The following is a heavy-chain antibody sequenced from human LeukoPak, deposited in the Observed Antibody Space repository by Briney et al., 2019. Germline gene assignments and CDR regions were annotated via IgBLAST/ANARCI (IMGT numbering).Heavy chain of an antibody. D-gene: IGHD1-26*01. CDR1: GFTFSSYG. J-gene: IGHJ6*02. CDR2: ISYDGSNK. Sequence: PGRSLRLSCAASGFTFSSYGMHWVRQAPGKGLEWVAVISYDGSNKYYADSVKGRFTISRDNSKNTLYLQMNSLRAEDTAVYYCAKDLRASRIGFTTRGMDVWGQGTTVTVSS. V-gene: IGHV3-30*18. CDR3: AKDLRASRIGFTTRGMDV.